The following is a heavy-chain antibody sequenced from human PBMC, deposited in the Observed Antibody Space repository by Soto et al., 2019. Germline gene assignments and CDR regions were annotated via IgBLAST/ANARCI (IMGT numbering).Heavy chain of an antibody. J-gene: IGHJ6*02. CDR1: GGSISSGGYY. CDR3: ARTPVAAASNGMDV. CDR2: IYYSGST. Sequence: SETLSLTCTVSGGSISSGGYYWSWIRQHPGKGLEWIGYIYYSGSTYYNPSLKRRVTISVDTSKNQFSLKLSSVTAADTAVYYCARTPVAAASNGMDVWGQGTTVTVSS. D-gene: IGHD2-2*01. V-gene: IGHV4-31*03.